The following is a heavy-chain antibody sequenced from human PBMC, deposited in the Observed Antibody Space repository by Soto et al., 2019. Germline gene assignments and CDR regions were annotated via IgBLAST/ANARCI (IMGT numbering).Heavy chain of an antibody. D-gene: IGHD3-3*01. J-gene: IGHJ5*02. CDR2: IYPDDSDT. CDR1: GYSFTDYW. V-gene: IGHV5-51*01. Sequence: GESLKISCQGSGYSFTDYWIGWVRQMPGKGLEWMGMIYPDDSDTKYSPSFQGQVTFSADKSINTAYLQLSSLKASDTAIYYCARLEWLSLAAWFDPWGQGTLVTVSS. CDR3: ARLEWLSLAAWFDP.